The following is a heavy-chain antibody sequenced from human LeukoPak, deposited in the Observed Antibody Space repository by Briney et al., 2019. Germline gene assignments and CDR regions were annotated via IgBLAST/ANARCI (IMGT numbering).Heavy chain of an antibody. Sequence: GGSLRLSCAASGFTFSSYGMHWVRQAPGKGLEWVAFIRYDGSNKYYADSVKGRFTISRDNSKNALYLQMNSLRAEDTAVYYCAKDQSHYGDLGHWGQGTLVTVSS. CDR3: AKDQSHYGDLGH. J-gene: IGHJ4*02. V-gene: IGHV3-30*02. CDR2: IRYDGSNK. D-gene: IGHD4-17*01. CDR1: GFTFSSYG.